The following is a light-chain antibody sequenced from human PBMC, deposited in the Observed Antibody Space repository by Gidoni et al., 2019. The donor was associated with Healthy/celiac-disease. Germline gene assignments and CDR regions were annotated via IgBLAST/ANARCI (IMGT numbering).Light chain of an antibody. V-gene: IGKV3-20*01. J-gene: IGKJ4*01. Sequence: ELVLTQSPGTLSLSPGERATLPCRASQRVSSSYLAWYQQQPGQAPRHLNEGASSRATGIADRVSGSGSGTDFALTISRLEPEDCAGYYCQQYGSAPETFGGGTKVKIK. CDR3: QQYGSAPET. CDR2: GAS. CDR1: QRVSSSY.